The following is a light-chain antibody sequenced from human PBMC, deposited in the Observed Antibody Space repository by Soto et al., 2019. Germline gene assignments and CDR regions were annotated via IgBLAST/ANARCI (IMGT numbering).Light chain of an antibody. CDR2: KAS. J-gene: IGKJ1*01. CDR1: QSISSW. V-gene: IGKV1-5*03. CDR3: QQYNSYSPWT. Sequence: DIHITHSPSTLSSSVVDRVTITCRASQSISSWLAWYQQKPGKAPKLLIYKASSLESGVPSRFSGSGSGTEFTLTISSLQPDDFATYYCQQYNSYSPWTFGQGTKVDI.